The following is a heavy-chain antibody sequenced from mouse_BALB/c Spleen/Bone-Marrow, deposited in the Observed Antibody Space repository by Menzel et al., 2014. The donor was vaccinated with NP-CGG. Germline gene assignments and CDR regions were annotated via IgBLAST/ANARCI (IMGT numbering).Heavy chain of an antibody. V-gene: IGHV1-74*01. D-gene: IGHD2-4*01. CDR3: ASDDYDGSWFAY. CDR1: GYSFTNYW. CDR2: LHPSDSAT. J-gene: IGHJ3*01. Sequence: QVQLQQPGAELVRPGASVKLSCKASGYSFTNYWMNWMKQRPGQCLEWLGMLHPSDSATRLNQKFKDKATLTVDKSSSTAYMQLSSPTSEDFAVYYCASDDYDGSWFAYWGQGTLVTVAA.